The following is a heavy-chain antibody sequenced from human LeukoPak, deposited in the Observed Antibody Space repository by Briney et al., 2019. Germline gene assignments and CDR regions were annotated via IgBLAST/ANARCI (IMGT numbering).Heavy chain of an antibody. CDR1: GGSISSRDYY. CDR2: IYYSGST. Sequence: PSETLPLTCSVSGGSISSRDYYWAWIRQPPGKGLEWIGTIYYSGSTFYNPSLKTRVTMSVDTAESQFSLRLTSVTAADTAVYYCAGHPYDFWSGPFDNWGQGTQVTVSS. J-gene: IGHJ4*02. V-gene: IGHV4-39*01. CDR3: AGHPYDFWSGPFDN. D-gene: IGHD3-3*01.